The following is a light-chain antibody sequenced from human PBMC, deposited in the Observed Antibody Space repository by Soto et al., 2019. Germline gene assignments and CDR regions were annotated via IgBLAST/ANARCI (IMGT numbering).Light chain of an antibody. V-gene: IGKV3-15*01. CDR1: QSVSSN. Sequence: EIVMTQSPATLSVSPGERATLSCRASQSVSSNLAWYQQKPGQAPRLLIYGPSTRASGVPARFSGSGSGREFTLTISSLQSEDFAVYYCQQRSNWPTFGQGTRLEIK. J-gene: IGKJ5*01. CDR3: QQRSNWPT. CDR2: GPS.